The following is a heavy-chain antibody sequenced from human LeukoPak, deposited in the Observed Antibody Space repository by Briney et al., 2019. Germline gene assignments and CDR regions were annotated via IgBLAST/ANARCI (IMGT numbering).Heavy chain of an antibody. D-gene: IGHD2-15*01. J-gene: IGHJ4*02. CDR1: AGSISSSSSY. CDR3: ARHRCSGGSCYSDIDY. Sequence: SETLSLTCTVSAGSISSSSSYWGWIRQPPGKGLEWIGSIYYSGSTYYNPSLKSRVTISVDTSKNQFSLKLSSVTAADTAVYYCARHRCSGGSCYSDIDYWGQGTLVTVSS. CDR2: IYYSGST. V-gene: IGHV4-39*01.